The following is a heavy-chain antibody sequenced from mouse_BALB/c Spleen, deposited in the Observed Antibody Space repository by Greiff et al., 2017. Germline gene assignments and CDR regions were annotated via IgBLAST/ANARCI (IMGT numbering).Heavy chain of an antibody. J-gene: IGHJ2*01. Sequence: VQLKESGSELVKPGASVKISCKASGYTFTDYYMDWVKQSHGKSLEWIGDINPNNGGTNYNQKFKGKATLTADKSSSTAYMELRSLTSEDTAVYSCTRDGYGNSRDYWGQGTTLTVSS. CDR1: GYTFTDYY. CDR3: TRDGYGNSRDY. V-gene: IGHV1-18*01. CDR2: INPNNGGT. D-gene: IGHD2-1*01.